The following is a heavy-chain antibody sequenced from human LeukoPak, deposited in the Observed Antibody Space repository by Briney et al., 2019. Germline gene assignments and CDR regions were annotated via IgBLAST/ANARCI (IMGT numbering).Heavy chain of an antibody. V-gene: IGHV4-59*01. D-gene: IGHD3-22*01. J-gene: IGHJ5*02. Sequence: PSETLSLTCTVSGGSISSYYWSWIRQPPGKGLEWIGYIYYSGSTNYNPSLKSRVTISVDTSKNQFSLKLSSVTAADTAAYYCARVLDYYDSSGYYYSGNWFDPWGQGTLVTVSS. CDR3: ARVLDYYDSSGYYYSGNWFDP. CDR1: GGSISSYY. CDR2: IYYSGST.